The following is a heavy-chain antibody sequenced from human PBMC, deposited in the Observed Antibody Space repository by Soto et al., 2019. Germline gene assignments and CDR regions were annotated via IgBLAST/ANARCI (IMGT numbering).Heavy chain of an antibody. CDR3: ARDIGNWNYEYFDY. Sequence: GASVKVSCKASGYTFTSYGISWVRQAPGQGLEWMGWISAYSGDTNYAQKLQGRVTMTTDTSTSTAYMELRSLRSDDTAVYYCARDIGNWNYEYFDYWGQGTLVTVSS. CDR2: ISAYSGDT. CDR1: GYTFTSYG. V-gene: IGHV1-18*01. J-gene: IGHJ4*02. D-gene: IGHD1-7*01.